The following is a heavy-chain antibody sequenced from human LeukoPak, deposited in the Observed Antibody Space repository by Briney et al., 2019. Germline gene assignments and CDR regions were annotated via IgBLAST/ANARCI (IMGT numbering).Heavy chain of an antibody. CDR1: GFTFSTFA. V-gene: IGHV3-23*01. Sequence: GGSLRLSCAASGFTFSTFAMIWVRQPPGKGLEWVSSIFPSGGEIHYADSVRGRFTISRDNSKNTLYLQMNSLRAEDTAVYYCAKMPYSSGWLRWFDPWGQGTLVTVSS. J-gene: IGHJ5*02. CDR3: AKMPYSSGWLRWFDP. D-gene: IGHD6-19*01. CDR2: IFPSGGEI.